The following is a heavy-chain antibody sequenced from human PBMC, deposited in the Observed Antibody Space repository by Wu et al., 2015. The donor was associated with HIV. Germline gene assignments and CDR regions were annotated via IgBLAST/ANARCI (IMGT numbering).Heavy chain of an antibody. D-gene: IGHD3-10*01. V-gene: IGHV1-2*02. CDR2: INPNSGDT. CDR1: GDIFSGYE. CDR3: ARGSWFGERRTRPFDY. Sequence: QVRLVQSGAEVRKPGASLKVSCKTSGDIFSGYEMHWVRQGSGQSLEWMGWINPNSGDTRYAQNFKGRVTMTRDTSISTAYMELTGLTSDDTAVYYCARGSWFGERRTRPFDYWGQGTLVTVSS. J-gene: IGHJ4*02.